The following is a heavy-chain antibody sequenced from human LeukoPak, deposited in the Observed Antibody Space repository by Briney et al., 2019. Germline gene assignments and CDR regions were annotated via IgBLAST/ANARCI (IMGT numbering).Heavy chain of an antibody. CDR2: IKHDGSGK. D-gene: IGHD6-13*01. J-gene: IGHJ4*02. V-gene: IGHV3-7*04. CDR3: ARTMQLGDY. CDR1: GFTFSSYL. Sequence: GGSLRLSCLASGFTFSSYLMSGVRQAPGKGLEWVASIKHDGSGKYYVDSVKGRFTISRDNAKNSLFLQMDSLRAEDTAVYYCARTMQLGDYWGQGTLVTVSS.